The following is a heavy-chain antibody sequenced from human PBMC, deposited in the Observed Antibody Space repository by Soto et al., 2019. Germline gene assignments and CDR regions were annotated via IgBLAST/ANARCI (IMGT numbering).Heavy chain of an antibody. CDR2: IYYTGST. J-gene: IGHJ4*02. D-gene: IGHD3-16*01. V-gene: IGHV4-31*03. CDR1: GDSIRTASYF. CDR3: ATALKISLGEVDN. Sequence: QVQLQESGPGLVKPSQTLSLTCTVSGDSIRTASYFWTWIRQHPGKGLEWIGYIYYTGSTHYNPSLTSRVSISVDTSRNQFSLKLTSVTAADTAMYYCATALKISLGEVDNWGQGSLVTVSS.